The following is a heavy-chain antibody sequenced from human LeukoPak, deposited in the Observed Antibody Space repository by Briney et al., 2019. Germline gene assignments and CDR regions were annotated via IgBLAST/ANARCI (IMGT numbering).Heavy chain of an antibody. V-gene: IGHV3-30*02. CDR3: VRDEEGYSYGYGY. CDR1: GFTFRSYG. D-gene: IGHD5-18*01. CDR2: IRYDGSNK. Sequence: GGSLRLSCAASGFTFRSYGMHWVRQAPGKGLEWVAFIRYDGSNKYYADSVKGRFTISRDNAKNSLYLQMNSLRVGDTAVYYCVRDEEGYSYGYGYWGQGTLVTVSS. J-gene: IGHJ4*02.